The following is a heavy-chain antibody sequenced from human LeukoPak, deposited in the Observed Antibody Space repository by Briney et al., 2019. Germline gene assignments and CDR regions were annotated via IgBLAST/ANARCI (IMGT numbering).Heavy chain of an antibody. CDR3: ASGYYYDSSGYYYYYYGMDV. CDR1: GGSISSYY. D-gene: IGHD3-22*01. Sequence: SETLSLTCTVSGGSISSYYWSWIRQPAGKGLEWIGRIYTSGSTNYNPSLKSRVTMSVDTSKNQFSLKLSSVTAADTAVYYCASGYYYDSSGYYYYYYGMDVWGQGTTVTVSS. J-gene: IGHJ6*02. V-gene: IGHV4-4*07. CDR2: IYTSGST.